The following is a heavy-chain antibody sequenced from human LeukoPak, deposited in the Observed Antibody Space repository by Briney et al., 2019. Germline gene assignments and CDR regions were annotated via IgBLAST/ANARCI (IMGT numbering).Heavy chain of an antibody. J-gene: IGHJ4*02. Sequence: SETLSLTCAVYGGSFSGYYWSWIRQPPGKGLEWIGNIYYSGRTNYNPSLKSRVTISVDTSKNQFSLKLSSVIAADTAVYYCARQGVEYYYDSSGCDYWGQGTLVTVSS. CDR1: GGSFSGYY. CDR3: ARQGVEYYYDSSGCDY. CDR2: IYYSGRT. V-gene: IGHV4-59*08. D-gene: IGHD3-22*01.